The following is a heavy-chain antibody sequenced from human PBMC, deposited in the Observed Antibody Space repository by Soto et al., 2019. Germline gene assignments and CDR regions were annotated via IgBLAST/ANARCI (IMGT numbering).Heavy chain of an antibody. Sequence: PGGSLRLSCAAPGFTFSSYAMPWVRQAPGKGLEWVAIISYDGSNKYYADSVKGRFTISRDNSKNTLYLQMDSLRGEDTAVYYCAKDEGYSSSWRYYFDYWGQGTLVTVSS. D-gene: IGHD6-13*01. CDR3: AKDEGYSSSWRYYFDY. CDR1: GFTFSSYA. J-gene: IGHJ4*02. V-gene: IGHV3-30*18. CDR2: ISYDGSNK.